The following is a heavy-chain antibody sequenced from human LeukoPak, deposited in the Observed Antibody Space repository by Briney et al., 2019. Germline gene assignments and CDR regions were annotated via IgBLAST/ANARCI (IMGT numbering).Heavy chain of an antibody. CDR3: ARSSYSSSSSV. V-gene: IGHV3-74*01. D-gene: IGHD6-6*01. CDR1: GFTFSRYW. CDR2: INSDGSYT. J-gene: IGHJ3*01. Sequence: GGSLRLSCAASGFTFSRYWMHWVRQAPGKGLVWVSRINSDGSYTSYADFVKGRFTISRDNAKNTVYLQMSSLRAEDTAVYYCARSSYSSSSSVWGQGTMVTVSS.